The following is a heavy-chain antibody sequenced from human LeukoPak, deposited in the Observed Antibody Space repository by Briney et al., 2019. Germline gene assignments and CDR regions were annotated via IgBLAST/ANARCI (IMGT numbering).Heavy chain of an antibody. Sequence: PGGSLRLSCAASGFTFYYYGISLVRRAPGKGLEWVFGIKWNGCCTGYADSVKGRFTISRDNAKNSLYLQMNSLRAEDTALYYCARKYYDFWSGYYTGTVYYYYMDVWGKGTTVTVSS. D-gene: IGHD3-3*01. CDR3: ARKYYDFWSGYYTGTVYYYYMDV. CDR2: IKWNGCCT. V-gene: IGHV3-20*04. J-gene: IGHJ6*03. CDR1: GFTFYYYG.